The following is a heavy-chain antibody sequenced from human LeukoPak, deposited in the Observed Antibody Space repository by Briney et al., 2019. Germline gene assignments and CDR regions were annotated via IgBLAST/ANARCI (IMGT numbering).Heavy chain of an antibody. CDR3: ARRYCSSTSCYSVYFQH. CDR2: MIPNSGNT. Sequence: ASVKVSCKASGYTFTSYDINWVRQATGQGLEWMGWMIPNSGNTGYAQKFQGRVTMTRNTSISTAYMELSSLRSEDTAVYYCARRYCSSTSCYSVYFQHWGQGTLVTVSS. J-gene: IGHJ1*01. CDR1: GYTFTSYD. V-gene: IGHV1-8*01. D-gene: IGHD2-2*01.